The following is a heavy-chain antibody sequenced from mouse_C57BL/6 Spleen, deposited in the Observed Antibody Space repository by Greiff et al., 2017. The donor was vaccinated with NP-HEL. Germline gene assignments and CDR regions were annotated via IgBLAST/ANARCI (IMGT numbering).Heavy chain of an antibody. CDR1: GYAFSSSW. J-gene: IGHJ4*01. Sequence: QVQLQQSGPELVKPGASVTISCKASGYAFSSSWMNWVKQRPGKGLEWIGRIYPGDGDTNYNGKFKGKATLTADKSSSTAYMQLSSLTSEDSAVYFCASPLWMDYWGQGTSVTVSS. V-gene: IGHV1-82*01. CDR3: ASPLWMDY. CDR2: IYPGDGDT. D-gene: IGHD1-1*02.